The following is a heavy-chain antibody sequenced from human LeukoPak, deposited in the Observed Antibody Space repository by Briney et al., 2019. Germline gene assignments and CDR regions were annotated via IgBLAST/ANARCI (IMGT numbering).Heavy chain of an antibody. V-gene: IGHV3-9*01. CDR1: GFTFDDYA. CDR3: AKDIRYNWNRGAFDI. J-gene: IGHJ3*02. D-gene: IGHD1-1*01. Sequence: GRSLRLSCAASGFTFDDYAMHWVRQAPGKGLEWVSGISWNSGSIGYADSVKGRFTISRDNAKNSLYLQMNSLRAEDTALYYCAKDIRYNWNRGAFDIWGQGTMVTVSS. CDR2: ISWNSGSI.